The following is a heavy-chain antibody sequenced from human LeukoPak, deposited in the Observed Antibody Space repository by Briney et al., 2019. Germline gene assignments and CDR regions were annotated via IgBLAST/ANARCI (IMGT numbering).Heavy chain of an antibody. J-gene: IGHJ4*02. Sequence: SETLSLTCTVSGGSISSYYWSWIRQPPGKGLEWTGYIYYSGSTNYNPSLKSRVTISVDTSKNQFSLKLSSVTAADTAVYYCARIDGYNSAFDYWGQGTLVTVSS. CDR1: GGSISSYY. D-gene: IGHD5-24*01. CDR3: ARIDGYNSAFDY. V-gene: IGHV4-59*01. CDR2: IYYSGST.